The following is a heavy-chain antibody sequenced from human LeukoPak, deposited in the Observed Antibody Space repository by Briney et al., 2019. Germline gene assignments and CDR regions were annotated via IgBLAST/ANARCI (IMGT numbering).Heavy chain of an antibody. CDR3: ARGGPGIVVVNPFDL. Sequence: ASVCVSRKASGYTFTGYYMHWVRQAPGQGLEWMGWINPNSGGTNYAQKFQGRVTMTRDTSISTAYMELSRLRSDDTAVYYCARGGPGIVVVNPFDLWGQGTLVTVSS. J-gene: IGHJ5*02. D-gene: IGHD3-22*01. CDR1: GYTFTGYY. CDR2: INPNSGGT. V-gene: IGHV1-2*02.